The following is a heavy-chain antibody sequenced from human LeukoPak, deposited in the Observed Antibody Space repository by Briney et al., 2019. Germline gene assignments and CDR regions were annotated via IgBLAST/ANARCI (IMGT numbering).Heavy chain of an antibody. V-gene: IGHV3-7*05. Sequence: GGSLRLSCAASGFTFSSNWMSWVRQAPGKGLQWVANIKQDGSEKYYVDSVKGRFTISRDNAKKSLYLQMNSLRGEDTAVYYCARGLGINGLALDMWGQGTMVTVSS. CDR2: IKQDGSEK. CDR3: ARGLGINGLALDM. D-gene: IGHD3-10*01. CDR1: GFTFSSNW. J-gene: IGHJ3*02.